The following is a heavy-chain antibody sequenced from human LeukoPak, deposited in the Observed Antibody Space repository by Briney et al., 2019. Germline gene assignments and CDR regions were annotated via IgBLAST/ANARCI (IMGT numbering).Heavy chain of an antibody. CDR3: ARVGPWFGEPQYAFDY. D-gene: IGHD3-10*01. CDR2: IKQDGSEK. CDR1: GFTFSSYW. V-gene: IGHV3-7*01. J-gene: IGHJ4*02. Sequence: GGSLRLSCAASGFTFSSYWMSWVRQAPGKGLEWVANIKQDGSEKYYVDSVKGRFTISRDNATNSLYLQMNSLRAEDTAVYYCARVGPWFGEPQYAFDYWGQGTLVTVPS.